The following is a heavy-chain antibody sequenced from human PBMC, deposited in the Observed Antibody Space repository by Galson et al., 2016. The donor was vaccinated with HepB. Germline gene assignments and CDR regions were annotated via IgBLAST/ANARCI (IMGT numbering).Heavy chain of an antibody. J-gene: IGHJ4*02. CDR1: GFTFSSYA. CDR2: ITGSGGST. Sequence: SLRLSCAASGFTFSSYAMSWVRQAPGKGLEWVSVITGSGGSTYYADSVKGRFTISRDNSKNTLYLQMNSLRAGDTAVYYCAKDLVVRGGGYYFDYWGQGTLVTVSS. V-gene: IGHV3-23*01. CDR3: AKDLVVRGGGYYFDY. D-gene: IGHD3-16*01.